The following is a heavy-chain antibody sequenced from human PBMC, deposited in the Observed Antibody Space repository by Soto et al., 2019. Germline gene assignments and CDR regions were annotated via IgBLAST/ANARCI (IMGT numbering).Heavy chain of an antibody. CDR3: ARAVLAGHPFDY. V-gene: IGHV1-69*12. CDR1: GGTFSSYA. D-gene: IGHD6-19*01. Sequence: QVQLVQSGAEVKKPGSSVKVSCKASGGTFSSYAISWVRQAPGQGLEWMGGIIPIFGTANYAQKFQGRVTITADETTSTASMELSSLISEDTAVYYCARAVLAGHPFDYWGQGTLVTVSS. J-gene: IGHJ4*02. CDR2: IIPIFGTA.